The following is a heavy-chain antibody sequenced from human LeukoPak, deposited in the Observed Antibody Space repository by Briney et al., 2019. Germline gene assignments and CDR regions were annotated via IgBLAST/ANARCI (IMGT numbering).Heavy chain of an antibody. CDR1: GGSISSYY. D-gene: IGHD3-3*01. V-gene: IGHV4-59*01. CDR2: IYYSGST. CDR3: ASRSSIWSGYQDTLYYFDS. J-gene: IGHJ4*02. Sequence: SETLSLTCTVSGGSISSYYWSWIRQPPGKPLEWIGHIYYSGSTNYNPSLKSRVTISVDTSKNQFSLKLSSVTAADTAVYYCASRSSIWSGYQDTLYYFDSWGQGTLVTVSS.